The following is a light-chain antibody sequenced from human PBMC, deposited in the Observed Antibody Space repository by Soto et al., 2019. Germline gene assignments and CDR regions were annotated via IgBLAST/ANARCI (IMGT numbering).Light chain of an antibody. CDR3: QQYGSSPIT. V-gene: IGKV3-20*01. CDR2: GAS. J-gene: IGKJ5*01. CDR1: QSVSSL. Sequence: EIVLTQSPATLSLSPGERATLSCRASQSVSSLLAWYQQKPGQAPRLLIYGASSRATGIPDRFSGSGSGTDFTLTISRLEPEDFAVYYCQQYGSSPITFGQGTPLEIK.